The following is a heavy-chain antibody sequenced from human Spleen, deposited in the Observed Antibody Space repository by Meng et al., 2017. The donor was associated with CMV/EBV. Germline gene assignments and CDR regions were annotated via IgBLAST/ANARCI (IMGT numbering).Heavy chain of an antibody. CDR1: GYSFTGYY. Sequence: ASVKVSCKASGYSFTGYYIHWVRQAPGQGLEWMGWINPNSGGTNFAQRFQGRVSMTSFTSISTVYMELRSLRSDDTAVYYCVRVGNWNYGVNYFDYWGQGTLVTVSS. V-gene: IGHV1-2*02. D-gene: IGHD1-7*01. CDR2: INPNSGGT. J-gene: IGHJ4*02. CDR3: VRVGNWNYGVNYFDY.